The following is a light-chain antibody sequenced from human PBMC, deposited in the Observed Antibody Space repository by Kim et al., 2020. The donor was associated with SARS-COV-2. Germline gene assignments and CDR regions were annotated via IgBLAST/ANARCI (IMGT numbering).Light chain of an antibody. CDR1: SRDVGGYSY. Sequence: SCTGTSRDVGGYSYVSCYEENPGKGPKAMIYEVSKRPSEVPDRFSGTKSGNTASLTVSGLQAEDEADYYCSSYAGTSNYVFGTGTKVTVL. CDR3: SSYAGTSNYV. CDR2: EVS. V-gene: IGLV2-8*01. J-gene: IGLJ1*01.